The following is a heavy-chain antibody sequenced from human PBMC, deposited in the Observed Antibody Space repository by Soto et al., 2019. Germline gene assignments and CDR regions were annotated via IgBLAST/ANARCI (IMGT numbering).Heavy chain of an antibody. J-gene: IGHJ6*02. Sequence: GGTLRLTCAASGFTINNYDMSWVRQAPGKGLEWISAVSGSGGSTYYADSVNGRIIISSDNSKHTLFLQINSITAEATAVYHCAKDREGVMDGWGQGTMVTVSS. CDR3: AKDREGVMDG. V-gene: IGHV3-23*01. CDR1: GFTINNYD. D-gene: IGHD1-26*01. CDR2: VSGSGGST.